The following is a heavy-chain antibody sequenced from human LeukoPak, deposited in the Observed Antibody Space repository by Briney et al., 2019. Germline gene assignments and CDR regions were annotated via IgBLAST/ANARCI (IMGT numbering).Heavy chain of an antibody. CDR3: AGYTAGSMRDY. J-gene: IGHJ4*02. CDR2: MYYSGST. Sequence: SESLSLTCTVSGGPISSGSYSWGWIRQPPGKGLEWIGRMYYSGSTNYNPSLKSRVTISVDTSNNQFSLKLSSVTAADTAVYYCAGYTAGSMRDYWGQGTLVTVSS. CDR1: GGPISSGSYS. D-gene: IGHD2-2*02. V-gene: IGHV4-39*01.